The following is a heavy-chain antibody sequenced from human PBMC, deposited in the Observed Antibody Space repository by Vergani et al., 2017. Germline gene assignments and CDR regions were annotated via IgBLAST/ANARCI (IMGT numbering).Heavy chain of an antibody. Sequence: EVQLLESGGDLVQPGGSLRLSCAASGFTFIMHAMSWVRQAPGKGLEWVSSISGNNDDVYYADSVKGRFTISRDNAKNSLYLDMSSLRAEDTAVYYCAREGIYGDRDFDYWGQGTLVIVSS. V-gene: IGHV3-21*01. CDR1: GFTFIMHA. CDR2: ISGNNDDV. D-gene: IGHD4-17*01. J-gene: IGHJ4*02. CDR3: AREGIYGDRDFDY.